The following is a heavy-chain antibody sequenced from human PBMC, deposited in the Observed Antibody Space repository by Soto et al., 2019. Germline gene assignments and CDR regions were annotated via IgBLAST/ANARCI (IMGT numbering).Heavy chain of an antibody. CDR1: GGSISSGGYY. Sequence: NPSETLSLTCTVSGGSISSGGYYWSWIRQHPGKGLEWIGYIYYSGSTYYNPSLKSRVTISVDTSKNQFSLKLSSVTAADTAVYYFARTCGYSYGFVFCYWGQGTLVTVSS. V-gene: IGHV4-31*03. CDR3: ARTCGYSYGFVFCY. J-gene: IGHJ4*02. CDR2: IYYSGST. D-gene: IGHD5-18*01.